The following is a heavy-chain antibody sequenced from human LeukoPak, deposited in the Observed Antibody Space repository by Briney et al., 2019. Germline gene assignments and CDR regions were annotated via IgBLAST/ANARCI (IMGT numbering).Heavy chain of an antibody. Sequence: PSETLSLTCAVYGGSFSGYYWSWIRQPPGKGLEWIGEINHSGSTNYNPSLKSRVTISVDTSKNQFSLKLSSVTAADTAVYYCARLGVGMEGFDPWGQGTLVTVSS. D-gene: IGHD5-24*01. V-gene: IGHV4-34*01. CDR3: ARLGVGMEGFDP. J-gene: IGHJ5*02. CDR2: INHSGST. CDR1: GGSFSGYY.